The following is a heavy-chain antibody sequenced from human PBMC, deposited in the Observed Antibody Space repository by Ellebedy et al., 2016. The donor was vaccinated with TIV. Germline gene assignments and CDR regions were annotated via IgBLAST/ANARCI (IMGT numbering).Heavy chain of an antibody. V-gene: IGHV3-23*01. CDR2: ISASGGNI. D-gene: IGHD1-26*01. J-gene: IGHJ3*02. CDR1: GFTLSSYA. Sequence: GGSLRLXXAASGFTLSSYAMSWVRQAPGKGLEWVSAISASGGNIYYADSVKGRFTISRDNSKNTLYLQMNSLRAEDTAVYYCAKLSVGTIDAFDIWGQGTMVTVSS. CDR3: AKLSVGTIDAFDI.